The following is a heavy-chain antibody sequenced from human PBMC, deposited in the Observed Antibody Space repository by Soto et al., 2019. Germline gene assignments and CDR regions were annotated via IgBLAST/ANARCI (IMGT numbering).Heavy chain of an antibody. D-gene: IGHD2-21*02. Sequence: QVQLQQWGAGLLKPSETLSLTCAVYGGSFSGYYWSWVRQPPGKGLEWIGEVTRTGDTNYNPSLKSRVTMSLDTSTNQFSLRLDSVTAAATAVYYCARLCLGVTAYWYFDLWGRGTLVTVSS. V-gene: IGHV4-34*02. CDR2: VTRTGDT. CDR1: GGSFSGYY. CDR3: ARLCLGVTAYWYFDL. J-gene: IGHJ2*01.